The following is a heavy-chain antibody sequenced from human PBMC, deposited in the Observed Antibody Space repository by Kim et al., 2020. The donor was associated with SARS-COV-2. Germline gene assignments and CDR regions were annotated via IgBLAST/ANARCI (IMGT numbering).Heavy chain of an antibody. D-gene: IGHD2-8*01. CDR2: IYYSGST. V-gene: IGHV4-59*08. Sequence: SETLSLTCTVSGGSISSYYWSWIRQPPGKGLEWIGYIYYSGSTNYNPSLKSRVTISVDTSKNQFSLKLSSVTAADTAVYYCARLRRYCTNGVCLNPIDYWGQGTLVTVSS. CDR3: ARLRRYCTNGVCLNPIDY. J-gene: IGHJ4*02. CDR1: GGSISSYY.